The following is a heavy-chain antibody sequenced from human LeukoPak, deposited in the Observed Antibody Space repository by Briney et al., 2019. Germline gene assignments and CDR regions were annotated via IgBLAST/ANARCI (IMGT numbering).Heavy chain of an antibody. CDR1: RASISNNNYY. CDR2: IYHSGTT. J-gene: IGHJ5*02. Sequence: SETLSLTCSVSRASISNNNYYWGWIRQPPGKGLEWIGNIYHSGTTYYNPSLPSLKGRVTILIDTSKNQFSLSLRSVIAADTAVYYCAREDYDTWFDPWGQGTLVTVSS. D-gene: IGHD4/OR15-4a*01. V-gene: IGHV4-39*07. CDR3: AREDYDTWFDP.